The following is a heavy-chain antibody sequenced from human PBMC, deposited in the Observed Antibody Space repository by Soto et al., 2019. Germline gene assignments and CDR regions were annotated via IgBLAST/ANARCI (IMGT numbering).Heavy chain of an antibody. CDR2: IVVGSGNT. D-gene: IGHD3-10*01. J-gene: IGHJ4*02. CDR3: AAGVWFGEKEFDY. V-gene: IGHV1-58*01. Sequence: SVKVSCKASGFTFTSSAVQWVRQARVQRLEWIGWIVVGSGNTNYAQKFQERVTITRDMSTSTAYMELSSLRSEDTAVYYCAAGVWFGEKEFDYWGQGTLVTVSS. CDR1: GFTFTSSA.